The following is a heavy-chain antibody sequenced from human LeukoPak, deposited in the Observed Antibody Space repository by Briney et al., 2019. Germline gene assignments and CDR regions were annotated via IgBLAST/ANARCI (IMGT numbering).Heavy chain of an antibody. V-gene: IGHV3-7*03. CDR1: GFFFNSYW. CDR2: ENQDGSEI. Sequence: GGSLRLSCVTSGFFFNSYWMSWVRQAPGKGLEWVANENQDGSEIYYVDSVKGRFITSRDNTKNSFYLQMNSLRVEDTAVYYCARGRDVDSWGQGTLVTVSS. J-gene: IGHJ5*01. CDR3: ARGRDVDS.